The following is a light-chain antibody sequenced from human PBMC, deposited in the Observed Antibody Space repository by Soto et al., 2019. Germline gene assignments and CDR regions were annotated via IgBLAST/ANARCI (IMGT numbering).Light chain of an antibody. CDR1: SSDVGGYNY. J-gene: IGLJ1*01. Sequence: QSALTQPPSASGSPGQSVTISCTGTSSDVGGYNYVSWYQQHPGKAPKLMIYEVSKRPSGVPDRFSGSKSVNTASLTVSGLQAEDEADYYCSSYAGSNIGVFGTGTKLTVL. V-gene: IGLV2-8*01. CDR2: EVS. CDR3: SSYAGSNIGV.